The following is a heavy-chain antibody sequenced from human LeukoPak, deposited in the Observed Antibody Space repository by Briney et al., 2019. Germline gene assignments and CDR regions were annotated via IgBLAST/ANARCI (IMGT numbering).Heavy chain of an antibody. CDR3: AKAGLVRGGALDS. Sequence: PGGSLRHSCACSRFTFSTYAMTWVRQAPGKGLEWVSSSTGSGDGTSAADSVKRRFSISRDNYKNTLYLQMNSLRVEDTAVYYCAKAGLVRGGALDSWGQGTMVAVSS. CDR2: STGSGDGT. D-gene: IGHD4/OR15-4a*01. J-gene: IGHJ4*02. CDR1: RFTFSTYA. V-gene: IGHV3-23*01.